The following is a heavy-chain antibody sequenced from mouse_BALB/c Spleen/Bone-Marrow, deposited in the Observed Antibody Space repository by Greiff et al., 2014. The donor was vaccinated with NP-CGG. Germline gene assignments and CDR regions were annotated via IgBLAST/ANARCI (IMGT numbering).Heavy chain of an antibody. Sequence: EVKVEESGPDLVKPSQSLTLTCTVTGYSITSDYSWRWIRQFPGNKLEWRGYIHYSGTTDYNPSLKGRISITPDTSTNPFFLQLNSSTTSDTATDYCARFARTPYSIDYWGQGTSLTVSS. D-gene: IGHD3-1*01. CDR2: IHYSGTT. CDR3: ARFARTPYSIDY. CDR1: GYSITSDYS. V-gene: IGHV3-1*02. J-gene: IGHJ4*01.